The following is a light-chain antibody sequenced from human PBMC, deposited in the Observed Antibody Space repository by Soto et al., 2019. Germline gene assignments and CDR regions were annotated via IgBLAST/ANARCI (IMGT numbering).Light chain of an antibody. J-gene: IGKJ4*01. Sequence: IVLTQSPGTLSLSPGERATLSCRASQSVSSKLAWYQQKPGQAPRLLIYGASNRATGIPARFSGSGSGTDFTLTISSLQSEDFAVYYCQQYNNWPPNLTFGGGTKVDIK. CDR1: QSVSSK. CDR2: GAS. CDR3: QQYNNWPPNLT. V-gene: IGKV3D-15*01.